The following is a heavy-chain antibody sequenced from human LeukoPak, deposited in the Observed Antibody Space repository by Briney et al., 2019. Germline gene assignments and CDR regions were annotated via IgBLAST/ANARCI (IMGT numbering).Heavy chain of an antibody. CDR1: GFTFSSYA. J-gene: IGHJ4*02. CDR2: ISGSGGST. V-gene: IGHV3-23*01. D-gene: IGHD3-10*01. Sequence: QPGGSLRLSCAASGFTFSSYAMSWVRQAPGKGLEWVSAISGSGGSTYYADSVKGRFTISRDNSKNTLYLQMNSLRAEDTAVYYCATFGGWLTTETDYWGQGTLVTVSS. CDR3: ATFGGWLTTETDY.